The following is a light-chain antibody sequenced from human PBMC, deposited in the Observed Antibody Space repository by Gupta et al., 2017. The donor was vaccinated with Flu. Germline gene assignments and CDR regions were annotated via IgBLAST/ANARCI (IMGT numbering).Light chain of an antibody. V-gene: IGKV6-21*01. CDR3: QQSSNLPWT. CDR2: YAS. Sequence: PDFQSVTPEEKVTITCRASHNIGTSLNWYQQKPNQSPKLLIKYASQSCSGVPSRFSGSGSGTDFTLTINNLEPEDAATYYCQQSSNLPWTFGQGSKVEIK. J-gene: IGKJ1*01. CDR1: HNIGTS.